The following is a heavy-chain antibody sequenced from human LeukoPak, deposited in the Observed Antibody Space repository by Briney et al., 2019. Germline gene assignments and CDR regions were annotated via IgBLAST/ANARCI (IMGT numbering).Heavy chain of an antibody. CDR2: IYSGGST. CDR3: ARELEGSSGYDY. CDR1: GFTFRNYG. V-gene: IGHV3-NL1*01. J-gene: IGHJ4*02. D-gene: IGHD6-19*01. Sequence: GRSLRLSCAASGFTFRNYGMHWVRQAPGKGLEWVSVIYSGGSTYYADSVKGRFTISRDNSKNTLYLQMNSLRAEDTAVYYCARELEGSSGYDYWGQGTLVTVSS.